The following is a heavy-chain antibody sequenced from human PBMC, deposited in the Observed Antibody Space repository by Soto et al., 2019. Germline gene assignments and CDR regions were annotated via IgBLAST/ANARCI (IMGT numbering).Heavy chain of an antibody. CDR1: GYTFTSYD. CDR3: ARAGIDGSGTYYYYYYGMDV. Sequence: RASVKVSCKASGYTFTSYDINWVRQATGQGLEWMGWMNPNSGNTGYAQKFQGRVTMTRNTSISTAYMELSSLRSEDTAVYYCARAGIDGSGTYYYYYYGMDVWGQGTTVTVSS. J-gene: IGHJ6*02. D-gene: IGHD3-10*01. V-gene: IGHV1-8*01. CDR2: MNPNSGNT.